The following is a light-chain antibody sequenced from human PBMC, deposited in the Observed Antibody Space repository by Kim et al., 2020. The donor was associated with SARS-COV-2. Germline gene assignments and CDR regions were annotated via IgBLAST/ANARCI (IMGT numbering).Light chain of an antibody. CDR3: QTWDTGIRV. J-gene: IGLJ2*01. CDR2: VNSDGSH. Sequence: ASVKRHWTLSSGHSSYAIAWHQQQPEKGPRYLMKVNSDGSHRKGDGIPDRFSGSSSGAERYVTISSLQSEDEAEYYCQTWDTGIRVFGGGTKVTVL. CDR1: SGHSSYA. V-gene: IGLV4-69*01.